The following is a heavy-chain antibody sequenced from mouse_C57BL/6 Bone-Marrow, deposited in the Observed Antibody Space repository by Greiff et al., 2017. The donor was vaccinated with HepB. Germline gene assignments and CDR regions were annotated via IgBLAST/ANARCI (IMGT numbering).Heavy chain of an antibody. V-gene: IGHV3-6*01. J-gene: IGHJ4*01. D-gene: IGHD2-13*01. Sequence: EVQLQQSGPGLVKPSQSLSLTCSVTGYSITSGYYWNWIRQFPGNKLEWMGYISYDGSNNSNPSLKNRISITRDTSKNQFFLKLNSVTTEDTATYYCARDDSYYAMDYWGQGTSVTVSS. CDR3: ARDDSYYAMDY. CDR1: GYSITSGYY. CDR2: ISYDGSN.